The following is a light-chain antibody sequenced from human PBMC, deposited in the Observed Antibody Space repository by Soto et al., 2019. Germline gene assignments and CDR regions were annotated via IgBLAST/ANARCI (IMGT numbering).Light chain of an antibody. CDR3: AAWDDSLSGVV. Sequence: QSVLTQPPSASGTPGQRVTISCSGSSSNIGSNYVSWYEQLPGTAPKLLIYRNNQRPSGVPDRFSGSKSGTSASLAISGPRSEDEADYYCAAWDDSLSGVVFGGGTKLTVL. V-gene: IGLV1-47*01. J-gene: IGLJ2*01. CDR2: RNN. CDR1: SSNIGSNY.